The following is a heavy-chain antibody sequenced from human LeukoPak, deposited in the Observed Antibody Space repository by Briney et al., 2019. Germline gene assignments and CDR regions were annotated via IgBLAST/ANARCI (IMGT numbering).Heavy chain of an antibody. CDR2: LNWNGGST. J-gene: IGHJ3*01. V-gene: IGHV3-20*04. D-gene: IGHD3-22*01. CDR3: ARLGDSSGSGASEF. Sequence: GGSLRLSCAASGFRFDDYGMTWVRQRPGKGLEWVSSLNWNGGSTGYADSVRGRFTISRDNARNSLYLQMNTLRAEDTAFYYCARLGDSSGSGASEFWGQGTLVTVSS. CDR1: GFRFDDYG.